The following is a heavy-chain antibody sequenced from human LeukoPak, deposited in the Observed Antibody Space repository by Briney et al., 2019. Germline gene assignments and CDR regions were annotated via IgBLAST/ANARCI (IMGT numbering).Heavy chain of an antibody. CDR2: TYYSRST. CDR3: ARHLRANWFDP. J-gene: IGHJ5*02. CDR1: GGSIKRSSYY. Sequence: SETLSLTCTISGGSIKRSSYYVGCIRVPPGKGLEWIGSTYYSRSTYYNPSLKSRVTISVDTSKNQFSLKLSTVTAADTAVYYCARHLRANWFDPWGQGTLVSVSS. V-gene: IGHV4-39*01.